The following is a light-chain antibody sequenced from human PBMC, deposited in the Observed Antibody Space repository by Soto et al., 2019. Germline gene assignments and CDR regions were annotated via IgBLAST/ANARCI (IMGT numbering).Light chain of an antibody. CDR1: NIGSKD. CDR3: QVWDSSSDHRV. V-gene: IGLV3-21*02. CDR2: DDA. J-gene: IGLJ1*01. Sequence: SYELTQPPSVSVAPGQTARITCEGDNIGSKDVHWYQQKPGQAPVLVVYDDASRPSGIPERFAGYNSGNTATLTISRVEAGDEADYYCQVWDSSSDHRVFGSGTKLTVL.